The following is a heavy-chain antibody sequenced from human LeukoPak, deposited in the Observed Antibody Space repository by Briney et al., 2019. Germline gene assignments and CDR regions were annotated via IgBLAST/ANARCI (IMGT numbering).Heavy chain of an antibody. D-gene: IGHD3-10*01. Sequence: SETLSLTCAVYGGSFTGYNWNWIRQTPGKGLEWIGEINHSGSTNYNPSLKSRVTISIDTSKNQFSLKLSSVTAADTAVYYCARRGVRGVIINGGNDYWGQGTLVTVSS. CDR1: GGSFTGYN. CDR2: INHSGST. J-gene: IGHJ4*02. V-gene: IGHV4-34*01. CDR3: ARRGVRGVIINGGNDY.